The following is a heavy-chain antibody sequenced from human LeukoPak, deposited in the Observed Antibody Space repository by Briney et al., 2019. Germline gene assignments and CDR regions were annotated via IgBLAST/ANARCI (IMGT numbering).Heavy chain of an antibody. CDR1: GGSISSSNW. CDR2: IYQSGST. J-gene: IGHJ4*02. V-gene: IGHV4-4*02. Sequence: PSGTLSLTCAVSGGSISSSNWWSWVRQPPGKGLEWIGEIYQSGSTNYNPSLKRRVTISVDTSKNQFSLKLNSVTAADTAVFYCAANSADYNTLGSSYKVWGQGTLVTVSS. CDR3: AANSADYNTLGSSYKV. D-gene: IGHD3-10*01.